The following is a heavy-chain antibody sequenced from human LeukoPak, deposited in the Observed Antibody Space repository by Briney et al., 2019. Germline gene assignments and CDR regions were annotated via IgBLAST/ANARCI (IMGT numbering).Heavy chain of an antibody. CDR3: ARDRITIFGVVIIGPDGPFDY. Sequence: GGSLRLSCAASGFTFSSYSMNWVRQAPGKGLEWVSYISSSSSTIYYADSVKGRFTISRDNAKNSLYLQMNSLRDEDTAVYYCARDRITIFGVVIIGPDGPFDYWGQGTLVTVSS. CDR1: GFTFSSYS. V-gene: IGHV3-48*02. CDR2: ISSSSSTI. J-gene: IGHJ4*02. D-gene: IGHD3-3*01.